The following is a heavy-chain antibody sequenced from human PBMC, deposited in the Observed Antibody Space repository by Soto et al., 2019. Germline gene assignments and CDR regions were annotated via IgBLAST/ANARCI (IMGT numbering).Heavy chain of an antibody. CDR1: GDSVSSNRAA. CDR2: TYYRSNWFT. D-gene: IGHD4-4*01. J-gene: IGHJ4*02. CDR3: ATTTVTHFDY. Sequence: SQTLSLTCAISGDSVSSNRAAWAWIRQSPSRGLEWLGRTYYRSNWFTDYPPSLKSRIAISPDTSKNQFSLQLSSVTPEDTAVYYCATTTVTHFDYWGQGAPVTVSS. V-gene: IGHV6-1*01.